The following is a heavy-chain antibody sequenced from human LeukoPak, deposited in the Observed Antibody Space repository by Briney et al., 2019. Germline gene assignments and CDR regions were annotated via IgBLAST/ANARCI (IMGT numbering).Heavy chain of an antibody. J-gene: IGHJ4*02. Sequence: SVKVSCKASGGTFSSYAISWVRQAPGQGLEWMGRIIPILGIANYAQKFQGRVTITADKSTSTAYMEPSSLRSEDTAVYYCAGVEFRGWMVRGVTPFDYWGQGTLVTVSS. CDR1: GGTFSSYA. CDR2: IIPILGIA. CDR3: AGVEFRGWMVRGVTPFDY. V-gene: IGHV1-69*04. D-gene: IGHD3-10*01.